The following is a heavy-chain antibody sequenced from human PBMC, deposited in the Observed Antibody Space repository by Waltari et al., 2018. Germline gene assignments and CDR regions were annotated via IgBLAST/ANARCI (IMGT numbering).Heavy chain of an antibody. V-gene: IGHV3-23*01. Sequence: EVQVLESGGGLVQPGGSLRLSCEAPGLPFTSYAMTWVRQAPGKGLEWVASMSGSGTNANYADSVRGRFTVSRDNSKNTLHLQMNSLRAEDTAVYYCAKALEIWFYAFDIWGQGTVVTVSS. D-gene: IGHD3-10*01. J-gene: IGHJ3*02. CDR3: AKALEIWFYAFDI. CDR2: MSGSGTNA. CDR1: GLPFTSYA.